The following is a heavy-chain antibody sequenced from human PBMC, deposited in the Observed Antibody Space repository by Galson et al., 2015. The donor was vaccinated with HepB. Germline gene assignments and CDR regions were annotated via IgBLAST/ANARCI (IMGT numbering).Heavy chain of an antibody. J-gene: IGHJ6*02. V-gene: IGHV1-69*10. CDR3: ARDRVVAATKYFYYGMDV. CDR2: TIPVVGFA. Sequence: SVKVSCKASGDTFNNNPITWMRQAPGQGLEWMGGTIPVVGFANYAHRFQGRLTISADIPTSAVYMELSRLTAADTAVYYCARDRVVAATKYFYYGMDVWGQGTTVTVSS. D-gene: IGHD2-15*01. CDR1: GDTFNNNP.